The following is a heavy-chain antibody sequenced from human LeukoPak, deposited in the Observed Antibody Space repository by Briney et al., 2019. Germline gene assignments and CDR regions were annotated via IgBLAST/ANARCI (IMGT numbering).Heavy chain of an antibody. CDR3: ASLGYSYGYGFDY. CDR2: IYYSGST. D-gene: IGHD5-18*01. V-gene: IGHV4-39*01. J-gene: IGHJ4*02. Sequence: SETLSLTRTVSGGSISSSSYYWGWIRQPPGRGLEWIGSIYYSGSTYYNPSLKSRVTISVDTSKNQFSLKLSSVTAADTAVYYCASLGYSYGYGFDYWGQGTLVTVSS. CDR1: GGSISSSSYY.